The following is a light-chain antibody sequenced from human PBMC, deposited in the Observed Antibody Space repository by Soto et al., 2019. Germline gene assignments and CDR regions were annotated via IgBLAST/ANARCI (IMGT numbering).Light chain of an antibody. J-gene: IGLJ1*01. Sequence: QSALTQPPSVSGSPGQSVAISCSGTSSDVGSYNRVSWYQQPPGTAPKLMLYEVSNRPSGVPDRFSGSKSGNTASLTISGLQAEDEADYYCSSFTSSRTYVFGTGTQLTVL. CDR3: SSFTSSRTYV. CDR1: SSDVGSYNR. CDR2: EVS. V-gene: IGLV2-18*02.